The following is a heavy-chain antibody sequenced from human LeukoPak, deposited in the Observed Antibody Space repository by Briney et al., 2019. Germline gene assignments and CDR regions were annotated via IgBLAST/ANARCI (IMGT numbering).Heavy chain of an antibody. CDR1: GFTFSSYA. V-gene: IGHV3-30*04. D-gene: IGHD3-10*01. Sequence: GGSLRLSCAASGFTFSSYAMHWVRQAPGKGLGWGAVISYDGSNKYYADSVKGRFTISRDNSKNTLYLQMNSLRAEDTAVYYCASLPPMVRGVIPDWGQGTLVTVSS. CDR3: ASLPPMVRGVIPD. J-gene: IGHJ4*02. CDR2: ISYDGSNK.